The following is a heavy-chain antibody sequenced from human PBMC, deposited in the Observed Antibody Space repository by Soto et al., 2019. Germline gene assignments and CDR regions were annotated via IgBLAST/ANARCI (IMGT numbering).Heavy chain of an antibody. D-gene: IGHD3-3*01. V-gene: IGHV4-4*07. Sequence: SETLSLTCTVSGGSISSYYWSWIRQPAGKGLEWIGRIYTSGSTNYNPSLKSRVTMSVDTSKNQFSLKLSSVTAADTAVYYCARENTHDFWSCYLGVYYYGMDVSGQGTTVTVS. CDR2: IYTSGST. CDR3: ARENTHDFWSCYLGVYYYGMDV. CDR1: GGSISSYY. J-gene: IGHJ6*02.